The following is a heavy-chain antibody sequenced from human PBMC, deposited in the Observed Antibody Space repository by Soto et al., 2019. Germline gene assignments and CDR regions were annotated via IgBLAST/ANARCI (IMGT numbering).Heavy chain of an antibody. CDR2: VYFSGNT. J-gene: IGHJ5*02. CDR3: GSVRPSGYVLS. V-gene: IGHV4-59*01. Sequence: SETPSLTCTVSGGSLSSYYWTWIRQSPGKGLEWIGYVYFSGNTNYNPSLKSRVTISIDTSKNQFSLRLASVTAADTAFYYCGSVRPSGYVLSWGQGTLVTVSS. D-gene: IGHD6-25*01. CDR1: GGSLSSYY.